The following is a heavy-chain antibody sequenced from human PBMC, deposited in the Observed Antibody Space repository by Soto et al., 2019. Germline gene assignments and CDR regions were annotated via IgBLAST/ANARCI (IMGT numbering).Heavy chain of an antibody. CDR1: GGSFSGYY. CDR2: INHSGST. J-gene: IGHJ4*02. V-gene: IGHV4-34*01. Sequence: PSGTLSLTCAVYGGSFSGYYWSWIRQPPGKGLEWIGEINHSGSTNYNPSLKSRVTISVDTSKNQFSLKLSSVTAADTAVYYCVRGGAKYQLLYDYWGQGTLVTVSS. CDR3: VRGGAKYQLLYDY. D-gene: IGHD2-2*02.